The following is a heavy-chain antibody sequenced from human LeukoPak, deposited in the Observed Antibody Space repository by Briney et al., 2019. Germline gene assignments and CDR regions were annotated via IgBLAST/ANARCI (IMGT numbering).Heavy chain of an antibody. CDR2: INPNSGST. CDR1: GYTFTGYY. CDR3: ARDYYDSSGYYYPKDY. J-gene: IGHJ4*02. V-gene: IGHV1-2*02. Sequence: ASVKVSCKASGYTFTGYYMHWVRQAPGQGLEWMGCINPNSGSTNYAQKFQGRVTMTRDTSISTAYMELSRLRSDDTAVYYCARDYYDSSGYYYPKDYWGQGTLVTVSS. D-gene: IGHD3-22*01.